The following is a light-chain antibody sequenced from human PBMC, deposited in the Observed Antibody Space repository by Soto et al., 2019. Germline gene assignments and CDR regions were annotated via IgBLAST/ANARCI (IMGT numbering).Light chain of an antibody. Sequence: QSVLTQPPSASGTPGQRVTISCSGSSSNIGSNYVSWYQHRPGKAPRLMIYEVRNRLSGVSNRFSGSKSGNTASLTISGLQSEDEADYYCTSYTPTGALVFGSGTKLTVL. V-gene: IGLV2-14*01. J-gene: IGLJ3*02. CDR1: SSNIGSNY. CDR2: EVR. CDR3: TSYTPTGALV.